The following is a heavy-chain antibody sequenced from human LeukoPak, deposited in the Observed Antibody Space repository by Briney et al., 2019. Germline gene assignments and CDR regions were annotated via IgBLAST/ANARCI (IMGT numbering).Heavy chain of an antibody. Sequence: SETLSLTCTVSGGSIRSYYWSWIRHPPGKGLEWIGYIYYSGSTKYNPSLKSRATISVDTSKNQFSLKLNSVTAADTAVYYCASGSYHFDYWGQGTLVTVSS. D-gene: IGHD1-26*01. CDR1: GGSIRSYY. V-gene: IGHV4-59*08. CDR2: IYYSGST. J-gene: IGHJ4*02. CDR3: ASGSYHFDY.